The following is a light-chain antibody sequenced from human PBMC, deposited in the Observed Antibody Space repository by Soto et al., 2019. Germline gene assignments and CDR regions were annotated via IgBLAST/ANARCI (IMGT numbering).Light chain of an antibody. Sequence: QSVLTQPPSVSGAPGQRVTISCTGSSSNIGAGYDVHWYQQLPGTAPKLLIYGNSNRPSGVPDRFSGSKSGTSASLAITGLQAEDEADYDCQSYDSSLSVYVVGTGTKLTVL. J-gene: IGLJ1*01. CDR2: GNS. CDR3: QSYDSSLSVYV. CDR1: SSNIGAGYD. V-gene: IGLV1-40*01.